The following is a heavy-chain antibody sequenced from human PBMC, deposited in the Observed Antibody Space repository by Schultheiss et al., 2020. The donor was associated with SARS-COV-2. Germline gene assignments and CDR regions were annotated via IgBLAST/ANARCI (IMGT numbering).Heavy chain of an antibody. Sequence: GGSLRLSCAASGFTFSSYAMNWVRQAPGKGLEWVSVIYSGGSTYYADSVKGRFTISRDNSKNTLYLQMNSLRAEDTAVYYCSRHFDYWGQGTLVTVSS. CDR3: SRHFDY. V-gene: IGHV3-53*01. CDR2: IYSGGST. J-gene: IGHJ4*02. CDR1: GFTFSSYA.